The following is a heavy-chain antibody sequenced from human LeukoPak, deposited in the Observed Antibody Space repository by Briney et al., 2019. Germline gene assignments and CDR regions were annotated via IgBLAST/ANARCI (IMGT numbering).Heavy chain of an antibody. V-gene: IGHV3-15*01. CDR1: GFTVSSNY. D-gene: IGHD3-22*01. CDR3: TTVSGGYYAGGYYFDF. J-gene: IGHJ4*02. Sequence: PGGSLRLPCAASGFTVSSNYMSWVRQTPGKGLEWVGRIKSKTDGGTTDYAAPVKGRFTISRDDSKNTLYLQMNSLKTEDTAVYYCTTVSGGYYAGGYYFDFWGQGTLVTVSS. CDR2: IKSKTDGGTT.